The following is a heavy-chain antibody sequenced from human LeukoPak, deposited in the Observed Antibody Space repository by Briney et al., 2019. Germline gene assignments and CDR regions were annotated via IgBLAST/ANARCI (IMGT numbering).Heavy chain of an antibody. V-gene: IGHV3-43*02. Sequence: GGSLRLSCAASGFTFSSYAMSWVRQAPGKGLEWVSLISGDGGSTYYADSVKGRFTISRDNSKNSLYLQMNSLRTEDTALYYCAKDTSKGDRDYFDYWGQGTLVTVSS. CDR1: GFTFSSYA. CDR2: ISGDGGST. J-gene: IGHJ4*02. CDR3: AKDTSKGDRDYFDY.